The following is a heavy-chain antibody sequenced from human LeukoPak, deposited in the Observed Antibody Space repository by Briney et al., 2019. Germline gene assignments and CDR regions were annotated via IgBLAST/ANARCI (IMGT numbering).Heavy chain of an antibody. CDR3: ARPGPLRGIGMSVNDY. CDR1: GYSFTGYY. J-gene: IGHJ4*02. D-gene: IGHD1-26*01. V-gene: IGHV1-2*06. CDR2: INPNSGGT. Sequence: ASVKVSCKASGYSFTGYYMQWVREAPGQGLEWMGRINPNSGGTNYAQKFQGRVTMTRDTSISTAYMELSRLRSDDTAVYYCARPGPLRGIGMSVNDYWGQGTLVTVSS.